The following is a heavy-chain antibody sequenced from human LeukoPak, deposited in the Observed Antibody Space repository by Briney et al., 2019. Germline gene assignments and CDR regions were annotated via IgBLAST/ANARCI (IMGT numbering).Heavy chain of an antibody. CDR3: ARGHYYDRSGFYGVDY. J-gene: IGHJ4*02. D-gene: IGHD3-22*01. V-gene: IGHV3-7*01. Sequence: GGSLRLSCAASGFTFSHYWMTWVRQAPGKGLEWVANIKQDGSEKYYVDSVKGRLTISRDNAKNSLYLQMNSLRVEDTAVYYCARGHYYDRSGFYGVDYWGQGTLVTVSS. CDR1: GFTFSHYW. CDR2: IKQDGSEK.